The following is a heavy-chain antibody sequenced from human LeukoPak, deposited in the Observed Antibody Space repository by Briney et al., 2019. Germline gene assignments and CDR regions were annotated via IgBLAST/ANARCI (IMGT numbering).Heavy chain of an antibody. CDR1: GFTFSSYG. Sequence: GGSPRLSCAASGFTFSSYGMSWVRQAPGKGLEWVSVISGSGVTTYYADSVQGRFTISRDDSKNTLYLQLNSLRAEDTAVYYCTRDSSYYDSNGVYYYYMDVWGKGTTVTISS. CDR3: TRDSSYYDSNGVYYYYMDV. V-gene: IGHV3-23*01. J-gene: IGHJ6*03. CDR2: ISGSGVTT. D-gene: IGHD3-22*01.